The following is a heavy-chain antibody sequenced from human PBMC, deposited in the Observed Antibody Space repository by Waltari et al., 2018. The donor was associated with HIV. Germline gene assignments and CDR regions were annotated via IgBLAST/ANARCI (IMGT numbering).Heavy chain of an antibody. Sequence: QVQLVQSGAEVKKPGSSVKVSCKASGGTFSSYALSWVRQPPGQGLEWMGGIIPIFGTANYAQKFQGRVTITADESTSTAYMELSSLRSEDTAVYYCARPYDSSGYSRYYYYGMDVWGQGTTVTVSS. D-gene: IGHD3-22*01. J-gene: IGHJ6*02. CDR2: IIPIFGTA. V-gene: IGHV1-69*01. CDR3: ARPYDSSGYSRYYYYGMDV. CDR1: GGTFSSYA.